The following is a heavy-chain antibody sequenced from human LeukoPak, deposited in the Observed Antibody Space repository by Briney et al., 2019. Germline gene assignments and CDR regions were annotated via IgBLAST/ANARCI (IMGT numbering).Heavy chain of an antibody. V-gene: IGHV3-23*01. CDR2: ISGSGDST. D-gene: IGHD5/OR15-5a*01. CDR1: GFIFSSYA. CDR3: AKLFSAVSTKFEY. J-gene: IGHJ4*02. Sequence: GGSLRLSCAASGFIFSSYAMSWVRQAPGKGLEWVSAISGSGDSTYYADSVKGRFIITRDNSKNTLHLQMHSLRAEDTTIYYCAKLFSAVSTKFEYWGQGTQVTVSS.